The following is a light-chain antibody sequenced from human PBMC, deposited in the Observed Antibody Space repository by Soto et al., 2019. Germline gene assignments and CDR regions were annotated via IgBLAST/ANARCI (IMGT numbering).Light chain of an antibody. CDR1: QSMGSN. J-gene: IGKJ3*01. V-gene: IGKV3-11*01. CDR2: DAS. Sequence: EIVMTPSPATMSVSPGERATLSYRASQSMGSNVAWYQQKPGQAPRLLIYDASYRAPGIPARFSGSGSGTDFTLTVSSLEAEDSAVYYCQQRGSWPATFGPGTKVDI. CDR3: QQRGSWPAT.